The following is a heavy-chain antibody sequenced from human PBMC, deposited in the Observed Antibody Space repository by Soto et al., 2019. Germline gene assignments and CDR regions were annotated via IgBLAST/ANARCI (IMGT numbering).Heavy chain of an antibody. Sequence: SETLSLTCAVYGGSFSGDYWSWIRQPPGKGLEWIGEINGRGSTKYNPSLKSRVTMSVDPSKNQFSLKLTSVTAADTAVYYCARQGDSTMAIFDYWGQGALVTV. V-gene: IGHV4-34*01. CDR2: INGRGST. CDR1: GGSFSGDY. CDR3: ARQGDSTMAIFDY. J-gene: IGHJ4*02. D-gene: IGHD5-18*01.